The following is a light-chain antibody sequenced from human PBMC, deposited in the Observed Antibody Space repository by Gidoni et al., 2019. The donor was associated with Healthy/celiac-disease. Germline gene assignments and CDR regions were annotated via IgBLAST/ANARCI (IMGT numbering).Light chain of an antibody. V-gene: IGKV1-5*03. CDR2: KAS. J-gene: IGKJ2*01. CDR3: QQYNSYSPYT. CDR1: QSIISW. Sequence: IQLTQSPSTLSSSVGDRVTITCRASQSIISWLASYHHKPGKAPKLLIYKASSLESGVPSRFSGSGSGTEFTLTISSLQPDDVATYYCQQYNSYSPYTFGQGTKLEIK.